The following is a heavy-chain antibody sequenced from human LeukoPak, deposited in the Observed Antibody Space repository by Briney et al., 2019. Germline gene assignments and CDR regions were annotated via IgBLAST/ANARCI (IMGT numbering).Heavy chain of an antibody. CDR1: GGSISPYY. J-gene: IGHJ6*03. V-gene: IGHV4-4*07. D-gene: IGHD5-18*01. CDR3: ARYSPHGYTLGHRYYFMDV. Sequence: PSETLSLTCTVSGGSISPYYWTWIRQSAGKGLEFIGRIHYGGTTNYNPSLASRLSLSVDTSNSQVSLRLRSVTAADTAVYYCARYSPHGYTLGHRYYFMDVWGKGTTVTVS. CDR2: IHYGGTT.